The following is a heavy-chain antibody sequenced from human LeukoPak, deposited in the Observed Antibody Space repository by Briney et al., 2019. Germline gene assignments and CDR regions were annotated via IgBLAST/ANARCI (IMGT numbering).Heavy chain of an antibody. CDR2: IKKRGSGR. J-gene: IGHJ4*02. V-gene: IGHV3-7*01. Sequence: GGSLRFSGAASGFTFSNYWMNWVGQAPGGGLEWLANIKKRGSGRYYVDSVKGRFTISRDNAKNSVYLQMNSLRAEDTAVYYCARAYYNASSGYYFVGASPFDYWGQGTLVTVSS. D-gene: IGHD3-22*01. CDR1: GFTFSNYW. CDR3: ARAYYNASSGYYFVGASPFDY.